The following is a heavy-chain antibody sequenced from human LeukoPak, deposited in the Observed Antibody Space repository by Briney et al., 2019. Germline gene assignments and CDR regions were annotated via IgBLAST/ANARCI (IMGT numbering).Heavy chain of an antibody. J-gene: IGHJ4*02. V-gene: IGHV3-48*01. Sequence: QPGGSLRLSCAASGFTFSSYSMNWVRQAPGKGLEWVSYISSSSSTIYYADSVKGRFTISRDNAKNSLYLQMNSLRAEDTAVYYCARDSGYYFDYWGQGTLVTVSS. CDR1: GFTFSSYS. CDR2: ISSSSSTI. D-gene: IGHD3-10*01. CDR3: ARDSGYYFDY.